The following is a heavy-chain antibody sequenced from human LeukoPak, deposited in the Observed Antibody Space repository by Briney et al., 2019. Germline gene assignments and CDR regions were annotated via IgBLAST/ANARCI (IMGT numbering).Heavy chain of an antibody. CDR3: AKDKGASGSWNDKGFDY. J-gene: IGHJ4*02. V-gene: IGHV3-23*01. CDR2: ISGSGGST. CDR1: GFTFSSYA. Sequence: GGSLRLSCAASGFTFSSYAMSWVRQAPGKGLEWVSAISGSGGSTYYADSVKGRFTISRDNSKNTLYLQMNSLRAEDTAVYYCAKDKGASGSWNDKGFDYWGQGTLVTVSS. D-gene: IGHD3-10*01.